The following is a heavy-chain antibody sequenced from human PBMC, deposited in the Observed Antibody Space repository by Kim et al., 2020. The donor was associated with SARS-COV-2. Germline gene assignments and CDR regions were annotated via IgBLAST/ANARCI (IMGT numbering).Heavy chain of an antibody. V-gene: IGHV3-30*04. D-gene: IGHD2-15*01. CDR2: ISYDGSNK. Sequence: GGSLRLSCAASGFTFSSYAMHWVRQAPGKGLEWVAVISYDGSNKYYADSVKGRFTISRDNSKNTLYLQMNSLRAEDTAVYYCARDRKGGSGGSCYKDWGQGTLVTVSS. CDR1: GFTFSSYA. CDR3: ARDRKGGSGGSCYKD. J-gene: IGHJ4*02.